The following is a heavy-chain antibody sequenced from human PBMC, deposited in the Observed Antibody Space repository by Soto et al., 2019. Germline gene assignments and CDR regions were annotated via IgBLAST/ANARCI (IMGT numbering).Heavy chain of an antibody. CDR2: IYSGGST. J-gene: IGHJ3*02. D-gene: IGHD3-10*01. CDR3: ARTHYGSGSYAFDI. CDR1: GFTVSSNY. Sequence: GGSLRLSCAASGFTVSSNYMSWVRQAPGKGLEWVSVIYSGGSTYYADSVKGRFTISRDNSKNTLYLQMNSLGAEDTAVYYCARTHYGSGSYAFDIWGQGTMVTVSS. V-gene: IGHV3-53*01.